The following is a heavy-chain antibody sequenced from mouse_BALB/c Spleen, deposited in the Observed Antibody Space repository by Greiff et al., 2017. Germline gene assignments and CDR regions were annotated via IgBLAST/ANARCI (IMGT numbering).Heavy chain of an antibody. Sequence: EVHLVESGGGLVQPGGSRKLSCAASGFTFSSFGMHWVRQAPEKGLEWVAYISSGSSTIYYADTVKGRFTISRDNPKNTLFLQMTSLRSEDTAMYYCARGGNYEVDYWGQGTSVTVSS. CDR1: GFTFSSFG. J-gene: IGHJ4*01. CDR2: ISSGSSTI. D-gene: IGHD2-1*01. CDR3: ARGGNYEVDY. V-gene: IGHV5-17*02.